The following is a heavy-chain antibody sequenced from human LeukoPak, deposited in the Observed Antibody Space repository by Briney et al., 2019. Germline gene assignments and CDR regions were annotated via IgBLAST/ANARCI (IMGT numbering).Heavy chain of an antibody. D-gene: IGHD6-19*01. V-gene: IGHV4-59*01. J-gene: IGHJ4*02. CDR3: ARADSSGWYRWAY. CDR2: IYYSGST. CDR1: GGSISSYY. Sequence: SETLSLTCIVSGGSISSYYWSWIRQPPGKGLEWIGYIYYSGSTNYNPSLKNRVTISVDTSKNQFSLKLSSVTAADTAVYYCARADSSGWYRWAYWGQGILVTVSS.